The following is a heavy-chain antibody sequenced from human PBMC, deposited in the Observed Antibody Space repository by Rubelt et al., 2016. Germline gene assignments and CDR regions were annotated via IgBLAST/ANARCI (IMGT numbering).Heavy chain of an antibody. CDR1: GYTFTSYG. V-gene: IGHV1-18*01. Sequence: QVQLVQSGAEVKKPGASVKVSCKASGYTFTSYGISWVRQAPGQGLEWMGWISAYDGHTNYAQKIQRGVTMTTGTSTSTAYMELRSLRSDDTAVYFCARGYCSSANCLFNWFDPWGQGTLVTVSS. CDR3: ARGYCSSANCLFNWFDP. D-gene: IGHD2-2*01. J-gene: IGHJ5*02. CDR2: ISAYDGHT.